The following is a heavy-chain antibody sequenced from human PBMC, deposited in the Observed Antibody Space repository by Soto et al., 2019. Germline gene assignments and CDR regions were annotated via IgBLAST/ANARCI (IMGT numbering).Heavy chain of an antibody. V-gene: IGHV4-30-2*01. D-gene: IGHD5-18*01. CDR2: IYHSGST. J-gene: IGHJ6*02. CDR3: ASSYGGGYSYGVYYYYGMDV. CDR1: GGSISSGGYS. Sequence: SETLSLTCAVSGGSISSGGYSWSWIRQPPGKGLEWIGYIYHSGSTYYNPSLKSRVTISVDRSKNQFSLELSSVTAADTAVYYCASSYGGGYSYGVYYYYGMDVWGQGTTVTVSS.